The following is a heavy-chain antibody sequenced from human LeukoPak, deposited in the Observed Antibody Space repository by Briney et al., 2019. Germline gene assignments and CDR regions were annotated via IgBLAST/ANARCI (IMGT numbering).Heavy chain of an antibody. V-gene: IGHV3-74*01. J-gene: IGHJ5*02. CDR1: GFTFGSYW. D-gene: IGHD2-2*02. CDR3: ARGDIVVLPAGIPHNWFDP. CDR2: INTDGGST. Sequence: GGSLRLSCAASGFTFGSYWMHWVRQAPGKGLVWVSRINTDGGSTTYADSVKGRFTISRDNSRNTLSLQMDSLRAEDTAVYYCARGDIVVLPAGIPHNWFDPWGQGTLVTVSS.